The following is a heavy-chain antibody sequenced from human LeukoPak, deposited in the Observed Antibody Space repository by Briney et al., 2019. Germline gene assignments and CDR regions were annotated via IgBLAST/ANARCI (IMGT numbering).Heavy chain of an antibody. CDR2: IKTKTDGETT. D-gene: IGHD2-15*01. V-gene: IGHV3-15*01. CDR3: TAAAGVALKY. J-gene: IGHJ4*02. CDR1: GFTFNNAW. Sequence: SGGSLRLSCAASGFTFNNAWMNWVRQAPGKGLQWVGHIKTKTDGETTDYAAPVKGRFIISRDDSKNTLFLQMNSLKIEDTAVYFCTAAAGVALKYWGQGTLVTVSS.